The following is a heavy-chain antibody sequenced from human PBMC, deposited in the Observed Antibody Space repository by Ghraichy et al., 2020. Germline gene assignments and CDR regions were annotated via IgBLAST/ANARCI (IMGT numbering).Heavy chain of an antibody. Sequence: GGSLRLSCAASGFTFSSYSMNWVRQAPGKGLEWVSYISSSSSTIYYADSVKGRFTISRDNAKNSLYLQMNSLRAEDTAVYYCARDFGEYSSGYLVDYWGQGTLVTVSS. CDR2: ISSSSSTI. CDR1: GFTFSSYS. CDR3: ARDFGEYSSGYLVDY. V-gene: IGHV3-48*01. D-gene: IGHD3-22*01. J-gene: IGHJ4*02.